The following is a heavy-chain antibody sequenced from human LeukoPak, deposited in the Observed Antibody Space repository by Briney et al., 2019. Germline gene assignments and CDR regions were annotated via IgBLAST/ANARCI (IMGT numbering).Heavy chain of an antibody. Sequence: SVKVSCKASGGTFSSYAISWVRQAPGQGLEWMGGIIPIFGTANYAQKFQGRVTITADESTSTAYMELSSLRSEDTAVYYCARESGSYPGTIDYWGQGTLVTVSS. CDR3: ARESGSYPGTIDY. CDR1: GGTFSSYA. D-gene: IGHD1-26*01. J-gene: IGHJ4*02. CDR2: IIPIFGTA. V-gene: IGHV1-69*01.